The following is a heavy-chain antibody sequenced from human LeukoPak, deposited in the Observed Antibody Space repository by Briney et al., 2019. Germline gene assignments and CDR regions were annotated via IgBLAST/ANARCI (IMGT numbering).Heavy chain of an antibody. V-gene: IGHV3-23*01. D-gene: IGHD1-26*01. CDR1: GFTLSTNA. CDR2: ISGSGAST. J-gene: IGHJ4*02. Sequence: GGSLRLSCLTSGFTLSTNAMSWVRQAPGKGLEWLSGISGSGASTYYADSVKGRFTISRDDSRNTLYLQMNSLRGDDTAVYYCAKDVGKWESLHFFDYWGQGTLVTVSS. CDR3: AKDVGKWESLHFFDY.